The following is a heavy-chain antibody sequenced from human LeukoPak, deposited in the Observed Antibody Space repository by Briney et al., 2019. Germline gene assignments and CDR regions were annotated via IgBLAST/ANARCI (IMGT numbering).Heavy chain of an antibody. V-gene: IGHV3-7*01. CDR2: IKQDGSEK. CDR1: GFTFSSYW. D-gene: IGHD3-16*02. Sequence: GGSLRLSCAASGFTFSSYWMSWVRQAPGKGLEWVANIKQDGSEKYYVDSVKGRFTIARDNAKNSLYLKMNSLRAEDTAVYYCARDQAYDYVWGSYPYWGQGTLVTVSS. CDR3: ARDQAYDYVWGSYPY. J-gene: IGHJ4*02.